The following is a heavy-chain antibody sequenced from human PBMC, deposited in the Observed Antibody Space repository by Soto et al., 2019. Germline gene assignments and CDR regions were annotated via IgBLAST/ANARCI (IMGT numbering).Heavy chain of an antibody. CDR1: GYTFTSYA. V-gene: IGHV1-3*01. J-gene: IGHJ6*02. D-gene: IGHD3-3*01. CDR3: AIYHWSGYSYTYYYYGMDV. Sequence: ASVKVSCKASGYTFTSYAMHWVRQAPGQRLEWMGWINAGNGNTKYSQKFQGRVTITRDTSASTAYMELSSLRSEDTAVYYCAIYHWSGYSYTYYYYGMDVWGQGTTVTVSS. CDR2: INAGNGNT.